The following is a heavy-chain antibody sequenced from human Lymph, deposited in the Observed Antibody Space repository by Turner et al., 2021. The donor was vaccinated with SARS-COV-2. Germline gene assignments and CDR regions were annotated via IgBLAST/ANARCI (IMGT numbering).Heavy chain of an antibody. CDR1: RFTFSSSA. D-gene: IGHD3-22*01. CDR3: AKDFLPLNYYDTYAFDI. V-gene: IGHV3-23*01. Sequence: EVQLLESGGGLVQPGGSLRLSCAASRFTFSSSAMSWVRQAPGKGLEGVSAISGSGGSTYYADSVKGRFTISRDNSKNTLYLQMNSLRAEDTAVYYCAKDFLPLNYYDTYAFDIWGQGTMVTVSS. CDR2: ISGSGGST. J-gene: IGHJ3*02.